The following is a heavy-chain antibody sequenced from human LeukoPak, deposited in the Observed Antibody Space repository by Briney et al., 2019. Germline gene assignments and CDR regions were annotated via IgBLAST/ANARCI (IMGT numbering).Heavy chain of an antibody. CDR3: ARVASAGSTSDY. CDR1: GGTFSSYA. Sequence: SVKVSCKASGGTFSSYAISWVRQAPGQGLEWMGGIIPIFGTANYAQKFQGRVTITTDESTSTAYMELSSLRSEDTAVYYCARVASAGSTSDYWGQGTLVTVSS. J-gene: IGHJ4*02. V-gene: IGHV1-69*05. CDR2: IIPIFGTA. D-gene: IGHD2-2*01.